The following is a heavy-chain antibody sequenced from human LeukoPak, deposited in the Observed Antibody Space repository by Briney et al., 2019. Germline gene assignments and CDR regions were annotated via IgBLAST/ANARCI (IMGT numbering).Heavy chain of an antibody. J-gene: IGHJ3*02. D-gene: IGHD3-22*01. CDR2: IKSKTDGGTT. CDR1: GFNVSNNY. Sequence: GGSLRLSCAASGFNVSNNYMNWVRQAPGKGLEWVGRIKSKTDGGTTDYAAPVTGRFTISRDDSKNTLYLQMNRLKTEDTAVYYCTTDRGTTYYYDSSGYYYDAFDIWGQGTMVTVSS. CDR3: TTDRGTTYYYDSSGYYYDAFDI. V-gene: IGHV3-15*01.